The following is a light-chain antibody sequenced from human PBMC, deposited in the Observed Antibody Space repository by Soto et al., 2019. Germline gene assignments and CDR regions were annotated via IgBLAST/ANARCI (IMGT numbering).Light chain of an antibody. CDR1: QTVSSNS. Sequence: EIVLTQSQGTLPLSPGERATLSCRASQTVSSNSLAWYLQKPGQAPRLLIYDASRRATGIPDRFSGSGSGTDFTLTISSLEPEDFAVYYCQQYGSPPRTFGQGTKVDIK. J-gene: IGKJ1*01. CDR3: QQYGSPPRT. CDR2: DAS. V-gene: IGKV3-20*01.